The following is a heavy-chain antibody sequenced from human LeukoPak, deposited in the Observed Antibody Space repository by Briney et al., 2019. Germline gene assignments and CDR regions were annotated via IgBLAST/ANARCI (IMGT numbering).Heavy chain of an antibody. D-gene: IGHD6-19*01. J-gene: IGHJ5*02. CDR1: GFTFSSYA. CDR2: ISGSGGST. V-gene: IGHV3-23*01. Sequence: GGSLRLSCEASGFTFSSYAMNWVRQAPGKGLEWVSAISGSGGSTYYADSVKGRFTISRDNSKNTLYLQINILRGEDTAKYYWGKDKQWLVPGNWFDPWGQGTLVTVSS. CDR3: GKDKQWLVPGNWFDP.